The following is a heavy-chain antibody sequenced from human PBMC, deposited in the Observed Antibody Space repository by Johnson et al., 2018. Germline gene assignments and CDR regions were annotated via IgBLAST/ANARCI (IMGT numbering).Heavy chain of an antibody. CDR2: VKSKDDGGNA. D-gene: IGHD3-3*01. V-gene: IGHV3-15*07. Sequence: VELREAGGGLVEQGESLRLCCAASGFTFTNSWMNWVRQTPGKGLEWIGRVKSKDDGGNADVAAPPQGRFIISRDRSKNTLFLQMNTLEIEDTALCYCTTGDFLSGDYTKGVAYFQHWGQGSLVTVSS. J-gene: IGHJ1*01. CDR1: GFTFTNSW. CDR3: TTGDFLSGDYTKGVAYFQH.